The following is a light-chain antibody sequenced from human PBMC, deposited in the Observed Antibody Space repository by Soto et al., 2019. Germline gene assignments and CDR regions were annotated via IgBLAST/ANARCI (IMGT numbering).Light chain of an antibody. CDR3: QQYGSSGT. J-gene: IGKJ1*01. V-gene: IGKV3-20*01. Sequence: DIVLTQSPGTLALSPGERATLSCRASQSVSNNYLAWYQQKPGQAPRLLIYGASNRATGIPDRFSGSGSGTDFTPTISRLEPEDFAVYYCQQYGSSGTLGQGTKVDIK. CDR1: QSVSNNY. CDR2: GAS.